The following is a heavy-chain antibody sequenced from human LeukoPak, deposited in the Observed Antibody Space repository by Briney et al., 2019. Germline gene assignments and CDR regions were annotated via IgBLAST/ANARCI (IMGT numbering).Heavy chain of an antibody. CDR3: ARAYYYDSGSYLFDY. CDR1: GGSFSGYY. J-gene: IGHJ4*02. D-gene: IGHD3-10*01. V-gene: IGHV4-34*01. CDR2: INHSGST. Sequence: SETLSLTCAVYGGSFSGYYWSWIRQPPGKGLEWIGEINHSGSTNYNPSLKSRVTISVDMSKNQFSLKLSSVTAADTAVYYCARAYYYDSGSYLFDYWGQGTLVTVSS.